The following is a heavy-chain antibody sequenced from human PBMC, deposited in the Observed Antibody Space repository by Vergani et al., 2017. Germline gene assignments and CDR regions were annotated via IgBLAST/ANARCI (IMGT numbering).Heavy chain of an antibody. V-gene: IGHV3-21*01. CDR1: GFTFSSYS. Sequence: EVQLVESGGGLVKPGGSLRLSCAASGFTFSSYSMNWVRQAPGKGLEWVSSISSSSSYIYYADPVKGRFTISRDNAKNSLYMQINSLRAEDTAVYYCAGDRAGRELLWAPPPDWYFDLWGRGTLVTVSS. J-gene: IGHJ2*01. CDR2: ISSSSSYI. D-gene: IGHD1-26*01. CDR3: AGDRAGRELLWAPPPDWYFDL.